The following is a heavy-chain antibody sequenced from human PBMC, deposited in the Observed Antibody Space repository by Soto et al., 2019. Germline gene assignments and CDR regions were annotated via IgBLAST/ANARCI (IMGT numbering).Heavy chain of an antibody. V-gene: IGHV4-39*01. CDR2: ISFGVTT. Sequence: QVHLQESGPGLVKPSETLSLTCTVSGGSISSSDYYWGWVRQPPGKGLEWIGSISFGVTTYYNPSLKSRLTIPIDTSTNQFSLQLSSVTAADTAVYYCATSSVSRLLNHWYFDLWGRGTLVTVSS. CDR3: ATSSVSRLLNHWYFDL. CDR1: GGSISSSDYY. J-gene: IGHJ2*01. D-gene: IGHD6-6*01.